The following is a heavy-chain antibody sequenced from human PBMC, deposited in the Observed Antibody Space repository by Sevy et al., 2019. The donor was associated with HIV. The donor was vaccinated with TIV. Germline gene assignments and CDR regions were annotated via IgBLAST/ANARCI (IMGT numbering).Heavy chain of an antibody. D-gene: IGHD1-26*01. CDR1: GFTFSSYA. CDR2: ISGGGNT. J-gene: IGHJ6*02. CDR3: AKATTAGGRYFYYFGMDV. Sequence: GGSLRLSCAASGFTFSSYAMNWVRQAPGKGLEWVSTISGGGNTYYADSVKGRFTISRDNSKNTLSLQMTSLRAEDTAVYYCAKATTAGGRYFYYFGMDVWGQGTTVTVSS. V-gene: IGHV3-23*01.